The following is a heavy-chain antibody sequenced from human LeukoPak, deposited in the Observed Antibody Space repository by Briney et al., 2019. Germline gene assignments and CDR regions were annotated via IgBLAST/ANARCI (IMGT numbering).Heavy chain of an antibody. V-gene: IGHV3-7*01. CDR1: GFTFSSYW. J-gene: IGHJ4*02. Sequence: PGGSLRLSCAASGFTFSSYWMSWVRQAPGKGLEWVANIKQDGSEKYYVDSVKGRFTISRDNAKNSLYLQMNSLRAEDTAVYYCARDGPWGFGELGPYFDYWGQGTLVTVSS. CDR3: ARDGPWGFGELGPYFDY. CDR2: IKQDGSEK. D-gene: IGHD3-10*01.